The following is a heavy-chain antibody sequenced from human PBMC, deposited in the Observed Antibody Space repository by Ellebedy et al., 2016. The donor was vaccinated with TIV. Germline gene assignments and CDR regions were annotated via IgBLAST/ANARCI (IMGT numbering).Heavy chain of an antibody. CDR2: ISYDGSNK. Sequence: GESLKISCAASGFTFSSFSLHWVRRAPGKGLEWVTVISYDGSNKSYADSVKGRFTISRDNSKNTLYLQMNSLRAEDTAVYYCAREGSNLNLFDHWGQGTLVTVSS. D-gene: IGHD3-10*01. J-gene: IGHJ5*02. CDR3: AREGSNLNLFDH. CDR1: GFTFSSFS. V-gene: IGHV3-30-3*01.